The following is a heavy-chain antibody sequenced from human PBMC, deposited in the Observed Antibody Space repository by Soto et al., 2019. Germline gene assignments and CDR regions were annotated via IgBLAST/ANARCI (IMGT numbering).Heavy chain of an antibody. CDR3: ARVPDV. CDR2: IYHSGST. CDR1: GGSISSGGYS. Sequence: QLQLQESGSGLVKPSQTLSLTCAVSGGSISSGGYSWSWTRQPPGKGLEWIGYIYHSGSTYYTPSLKRRVTISVDRPTTQSSLKLSSVTAADTAVYYCARVPDVWGQGTTVTVSS. V-gene: IGHV4-30-2*01. J-gene: IGHJ6*02.